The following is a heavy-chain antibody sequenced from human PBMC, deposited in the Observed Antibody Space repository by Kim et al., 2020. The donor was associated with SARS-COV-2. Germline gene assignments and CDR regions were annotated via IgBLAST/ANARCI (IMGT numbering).Heavy chain of an antibody. Sequence: RCNTGYAQKFQGRVTMPRNTSISTAYMELSSLRSEDTAVYYCARRPAADYWGQGTLVTVSS. J-gene: IGHJ4*02. CDR3: ARRPAADY. D-gene: IGHD2-2*01. V-gene: IGHV1-8*01. CDR2: RCNT.